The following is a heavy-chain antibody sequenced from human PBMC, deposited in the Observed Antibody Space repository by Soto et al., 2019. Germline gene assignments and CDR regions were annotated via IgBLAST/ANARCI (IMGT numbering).Heavy chain of an antibody. D-gene: IGHD2-2*01. CDR2: IIPILGIA. CDR1: GGTFSSYT. V-gene: IGHV1-69*02. Sequence: QVQLVQSGAEVKKPGSSVKVSCKASGGTFSSYTISWVRQAPGQGLEWMGRIIPILGIANYAQKFQGRVTITADKSTSTAYMELSSLRSEDTAVYYCARGSHVRIVVPAALFDPWGQGTLVTVSS. CDR3: ARGSHVRIVVPAALFDP. J-gene: IGHJ5*02.